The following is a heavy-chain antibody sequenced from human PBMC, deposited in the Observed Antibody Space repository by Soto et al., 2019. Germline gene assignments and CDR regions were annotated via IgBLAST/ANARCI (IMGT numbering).Heavy chain of an antibody. CDR1: GYTLTELS. CDR3: AREWRVAATGYYYYYGMDV. D-gene: IGHD2-15*01. CDR2: FDPEDGET. Sequence: SVKVSCKVSGYTLTELSMHWVRQAPGKGLEWMGGFDPEDGETIYAQKFQGRVTMTEDTSTDTAYMELSSLRSEDTAVYYCAREWRVAATGYYYYYGMDVWGQGTTVTVSS. J-gene: IGHJ6*02. V-gene: IGHV1-24*01.